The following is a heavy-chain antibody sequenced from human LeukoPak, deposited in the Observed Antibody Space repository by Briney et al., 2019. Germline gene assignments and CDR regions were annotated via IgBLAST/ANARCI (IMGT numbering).Heavy chain of an antibody. CDR1: GFTFTNYW. J-gene: IGHJ4*02. V-gene: IGHV3-7*01. D-gene: IGHD3-3*01. CDR3: ARLREIPVFGVVTKSTSYFDY. Sequence: HPGGSLRLSCAASGFTFTNYWMSWVRQAPGKGLELVANIKQDRSEKYYVDSVKGRFTISRDNAKNSLYLRMNSLRAEDTAVYYCARLREIPVFGVVTKSTSYFDYWGQGTLVTVSS. CDR2: IKQDRSEK.